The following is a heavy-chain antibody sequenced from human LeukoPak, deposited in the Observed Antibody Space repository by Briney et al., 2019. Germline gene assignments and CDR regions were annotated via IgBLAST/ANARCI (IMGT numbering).Heavy chain of an antibody. CDR3: ARATSDPQDAYSFDY. D-gene: IGHD5-12*01. V-gene: IGHV4-4*07. CDR2: IYPSPSP. Sequence: IYPSPSPHSPPSLPSPVTISLHTSKNQFSLKLNSVTAADTAVYYCARATSDPQDAYSFDYWGQGPLVTVSS. J-gene: IGHJ4*02.